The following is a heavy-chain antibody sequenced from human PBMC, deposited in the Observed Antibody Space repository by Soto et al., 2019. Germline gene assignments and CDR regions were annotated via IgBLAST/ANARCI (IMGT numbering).Heavy chain of an antibody. Sequence: PGGSLKISCRGPGYNFTTYWISRVRQMPGQGPGGRGRIDTSGSYTSYSRSFQGHVSISADKSSNTACLPCSSPEGWDTAMYYCARHWGMTSVPDRWGQGTLVTVSS. CDR1: GYNFTTYW. J-gene: IGHJ5*02. CDR3: ARHWGMTSVPDR. V-gene: IGHV5-10-1*02. D-gene: IGHD3-16*01. CDR2: IDTSGSYT.